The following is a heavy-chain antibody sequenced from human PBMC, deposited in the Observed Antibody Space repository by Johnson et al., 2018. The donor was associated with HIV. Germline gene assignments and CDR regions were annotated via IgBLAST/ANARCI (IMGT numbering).Heavy chain of an antibody. V-gene: IGHV3-20*04. Sequence: VQLVESWGGLVQPGGSLRLSCAASGFTVSSNYMSWVRQAPGKGLEWVSGINWNGGSTGYADSVKGRFTISRENAKNSLYLQVHSLRAGDTALYYCARGSYDGDSFDIWGQGTVVTVSS. D-gene: IGHD1-26*01. CDR3: ARGSYDGDSFDI. CDR1: GFTVSSNY. J-gene: IGHJ3*02. CDR2: INWNGGST.